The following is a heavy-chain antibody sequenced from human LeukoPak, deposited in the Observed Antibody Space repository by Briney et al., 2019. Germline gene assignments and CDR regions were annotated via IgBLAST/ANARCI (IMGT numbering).Heavy chain of an antibody. V-gene: IGHV1-18*01. Sequence: VASVKVSCKASGYTFTSYGISWVRQAPGQGLEWMGWISAYNGNTNYAQKLQGRVTMTTDTSTSTAYMELRSLRSDDTAVYYCARTTVNYENSYFDYWGQGTLVTVSS. J-gene: IGHJ4*02. CDR3: ARTTVNYENSYFDY. CDR1: GYTFTSYG. D-gene: IGHD4-11*01. CDR2: ISAYNGNT.